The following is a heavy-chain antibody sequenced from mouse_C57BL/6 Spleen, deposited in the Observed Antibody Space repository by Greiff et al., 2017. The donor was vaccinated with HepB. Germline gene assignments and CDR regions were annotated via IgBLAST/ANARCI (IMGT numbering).Heavy chain of an antibody. Sequence: QVQLKESGPELVKPGASVKISCKASGYAFSSSWMNWVKQRPGKGLEWIGRIYPGDGDTNYNGKFKGKATLTADKSSSTAYMQLSSLTSEDSAVYFCASQGLTGTFAYWGQGTLVTVSA. D-gene: IGHD4-1*01. CDR2: IYPGDGDT. J-gene: IGHJ3*01. V-gene: IGHV1-82*01. CDR3: ASQGLTGTFAY. CDR1: GYAFSSSW.